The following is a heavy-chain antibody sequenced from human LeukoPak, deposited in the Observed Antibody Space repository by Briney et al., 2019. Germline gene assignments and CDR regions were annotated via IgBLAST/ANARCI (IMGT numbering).Heavy chain of an antibody. J-gene: IGHJ5*02. V-gene: IGHV3-48*03. CDR2: ISSSGSTI. D-gene: IGHD2-2*01. CDR3: PSTYCRSTPCYPAGGWFDH. Sequence: GGSLRLSCAACGHTFSSYEMTWVRQAPGKGLEWVSYISSSGSTINYAESVKGRFTISRANAKNSLYLQMHSLRAKDTAVYYCPSTYCRSTPCYPAGGWFDHWGQGTLVTVSS. CDR1: GHTFSSYE.